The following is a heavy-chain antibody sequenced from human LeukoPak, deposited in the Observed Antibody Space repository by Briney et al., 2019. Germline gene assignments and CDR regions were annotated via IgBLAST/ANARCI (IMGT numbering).Heavy chain of an antibody. CDR2: VSGSGGYT. CDR1: GFTFSSYA. V-gene: IGHV3-23*01. Sequence: PGGSLRLSCAASGFTFSSYAMSWVRQAPGKGLEWVSVVSGSGGYTYYADSVKGRFTISRGNSKNTLYLQMNSLRAEDTAVYYCAKEGGNYYYYYYMDVWGKGTTVTVSS. J-gene: IGHJ6*03. D-gene: IGHD3-16*01. CDR3: AKEGGNYYYYYYMDV.